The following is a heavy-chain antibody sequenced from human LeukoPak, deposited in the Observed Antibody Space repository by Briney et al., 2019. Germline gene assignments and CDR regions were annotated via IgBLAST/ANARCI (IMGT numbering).Heavy chain of an antibody. Sequence: GASVKVSCKASGYTFTGYYMHWVRQAPGQGLEWMGWINPNSGGTNYAQKFQGRVTMTRDTSISTAYMELRSLRSDDTAVYYCARDSPQVYYDSSGYYPGVMPFDYWGQGTLVTVSS. J-gene: IGHJ4*02. D-gene: IGHD3-22*01. V-gene: IGHV1-2*02. CDR3: ARDSPQVYYDSSGYYPGVMPFDY. CDR1: GYTFTGYY. CDR2: INPNSGGT.